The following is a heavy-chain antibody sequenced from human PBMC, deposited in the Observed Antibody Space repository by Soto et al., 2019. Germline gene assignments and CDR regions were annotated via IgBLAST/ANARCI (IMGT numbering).Heavy chain of an antibody. J-gene: IGHJ4*02. D-gene: IGHD6-13*01. Sequence: QLQLQESGPGLVKPSETLSLTCTVSGGSISSSSYYWGWIRQPPGKGLEWIGSIYYSGSTYYNPSLKSRVTISVDTSKNQFSLKLSSVTAADTAVYYCARTVYSSSWYVDYWGQGTLVTVSS. V-gene: IGHV4-39*01. CDR2: IYYSGST. CDR1: GGSISSSSYY. CDR3: ARTVYSSSWYVDY.